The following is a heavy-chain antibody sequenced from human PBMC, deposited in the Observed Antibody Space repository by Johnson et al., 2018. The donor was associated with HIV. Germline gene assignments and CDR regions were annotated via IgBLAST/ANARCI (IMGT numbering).Heavy chain of an antibody. D-gene: IGHD3-10*01. CDR2: TYDNGNII. CDR3: CYGSGTYDGPAFDI. V-gene: IGHV3-74*02. CDR1: GFTFSNSW. J-gene: IGHJ3*02. Sequence: MQLVESGGNVVRPGGSLRLSCAASGFTFSNSWMHWVRQAPGKGPVWVSGTYDNGNIINYADSVKGRFTISRDNAKNTLYLQMNSLIPEDTAVYYCCYGSGTYDGPAFDIWGQGTMVTVSS.